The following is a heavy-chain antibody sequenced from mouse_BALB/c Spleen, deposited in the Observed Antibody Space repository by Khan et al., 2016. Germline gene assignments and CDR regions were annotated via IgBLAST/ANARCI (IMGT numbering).Heavy chain of an antibody. J-gene: IGHJ4*01. Sequence: QVQLKQSGPEVVRPGVSVKISCKGSGYTFTDYAMHWVKQSHAKSLEWFGVISTYNGNTNYNQKFKGKATMTVDKSSSTAYMELARLTSEDSAIYYCARKGGLRRGVYAMDYWGQGTSVTVSS. D-gene: IGHD2-4*01. CDR2: ISTYNGNT. CDR3: ARKGGLRRGVYAMDY. CDR1: GYTFTDYA. V-gene: IGHV1S137*01.